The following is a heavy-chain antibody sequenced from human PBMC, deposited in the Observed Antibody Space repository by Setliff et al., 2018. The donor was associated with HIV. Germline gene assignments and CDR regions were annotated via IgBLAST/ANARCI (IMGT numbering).Heavy chain of an antibody. CDR3: ARTEDYSYGDAPFDY. V-gene: IGHV4-39*07. J-gene: IGHJ4*01. CDR2: IYYSGST. D-gene: IGHD5-18*01. Sequence: SETLSLTCSVSGGSISSGTYYWGWIRQPPGKGLEWIGSIYYSGSTNYNPSLKSRVTISVDTSKNQFSLKLSSVTAADTAVYYCARTEDYSYGDAPFDYWGHGTLVTVSS. CDR1: GGSISSGTYY.